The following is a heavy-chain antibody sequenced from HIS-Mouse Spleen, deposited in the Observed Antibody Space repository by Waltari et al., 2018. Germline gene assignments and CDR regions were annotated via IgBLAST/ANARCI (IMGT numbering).Heavy chain of an antibody. D-gene: IGHD6-19*01. CDR2: ISYDGSNK. J-gene: IGHJ3*02. CDR3: ARVNGIAVAGTDAFDI. V-gene: IGHV3-30-3*01. Sequence: QVQLVESGGGVVQPGRSLRLSCAASGFPCSSSAMHWVRQAPGKGLEWVAVISYDGSNKYYADSVKGRFTISRDNSKNTLYLQMNSLRAEDTAVYYCARVNGIAVAGTDAFDIWGQGTMVTVSS. CDR1: GFPCSSSA.